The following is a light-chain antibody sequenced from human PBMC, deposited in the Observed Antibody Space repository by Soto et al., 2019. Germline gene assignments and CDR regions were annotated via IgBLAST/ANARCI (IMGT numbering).Light chain of an antibody. CDR1: SGSIATNS. CDR3: QSYNSSNQV. J-gene: IGLJ3*02. Sequence: QSVSESPGKTVTISYTGSSGSIATNSVQWCQQRPGSVPTTVIYEDNQRPSGVPDRFSGSIDNSSNSASLTISGLKTEDEADYYCQSYNSSNQVFGGGTKVTVL. V-gene: IGLV6-57*02. CDR2: EDN.